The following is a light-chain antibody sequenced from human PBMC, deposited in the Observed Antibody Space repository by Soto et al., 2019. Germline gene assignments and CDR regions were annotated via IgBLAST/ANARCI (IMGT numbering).Light chain of an antibody. CDR3: IAFTGTTYV. CDR1: SSDMWGNNY. CDR2: DVS. Sequence: HCDLNHPASGYGVHVGWSSIFCNEASSDMWGNNYVSWYQHYPGKAPKLMICDVSNRPSGVSDRFSGSKSGNTASLTISGLHAEEEAYYYRIAFTGTTYVFGTGTKFTVL. J-gene: IGLJ1*01. V-gene: IGLV2-14*03.